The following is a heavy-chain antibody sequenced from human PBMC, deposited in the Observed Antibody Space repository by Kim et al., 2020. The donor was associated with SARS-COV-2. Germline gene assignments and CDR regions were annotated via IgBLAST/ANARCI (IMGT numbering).Heavy chain of an antibody. CDR1: GYTFSSFY. V-gene: IGHV1-46*01. D-gene: IGHD6-19*01. Sequence: ASVKVSCKASGYTFSSFYMHWVRQAPGQGLEWVGIIDPRGGRTKYAQKFQGRVTLTRDSSTSTVYMELSSLTSDDTAVYYCAREYSSNPDYWGQGTLVTVSS. CDR2: IDPRGGRT. CDR3: AREYSSNPDY. J-gene: IGHJ4*02.